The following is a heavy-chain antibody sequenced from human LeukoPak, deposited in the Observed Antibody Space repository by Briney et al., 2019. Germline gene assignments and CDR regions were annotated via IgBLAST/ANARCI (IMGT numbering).Heavy chain of an antibody. Sequence: ASVKVYCKASGYTFTGYYMHWVRQAPGQGLEWMGWINPNSGGTNYAQKFQGRVTMTRDTSISTAYMELSRLRSDDTAVYYCARDRGYCSSTSCSAVLFDYWGQGTLVTVSS. D-gene: IGHD2-2*01. CDR2: INPNSGGT. J-gene: IGHJ4*02. CDR1: GYTFTGYY. CDR3: ARDRGYCSSTSCSAVLFDY. V-gene: IGHV1-2*02.